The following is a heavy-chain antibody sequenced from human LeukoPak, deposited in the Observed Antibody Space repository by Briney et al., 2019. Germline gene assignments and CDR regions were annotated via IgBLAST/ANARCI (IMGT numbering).Heavy chain of an antibody. Sequence: PSETLSLTCAVYGGSFSGYYWSWIRQPPGKGLEWIGEINHSGSTNYNPSLKSRVTISVDTSKNQFSLKLSSVTAADTAIYYCQSRFLEWLLDYWGQGTLVTVSS. J-gene: IGHJ4*02. D-gene: IGHD3-3*01. CDR2: INHSGST. CDR1: GGSFSGYY. CDR3: QSRFLEWLLDY. V-gene: IGHV4-34*01.